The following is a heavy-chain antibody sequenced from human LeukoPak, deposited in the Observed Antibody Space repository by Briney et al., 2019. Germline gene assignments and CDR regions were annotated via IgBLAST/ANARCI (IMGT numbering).Heavy chain of an antibody. D-gene: IGHD2-15*01. Sequence: SETLSLTCTVSGGSISSTNYYWGWIRQPPGKGLEWIGSIYYSGHSYYNPSLKSRVTVSVDMSKNQFYLSLTSVTAADTAVYYCARQLCSGGSCYSRAIWFDPWGQGTLVTVSS. CDR3: ARQLCSGGSCYSRAIWFDP. V-gene: IGHV4-39*01. CDR1: GGSISSTNYY. J-gene: IGHJ5*02. CDR2: IYYSGHS.